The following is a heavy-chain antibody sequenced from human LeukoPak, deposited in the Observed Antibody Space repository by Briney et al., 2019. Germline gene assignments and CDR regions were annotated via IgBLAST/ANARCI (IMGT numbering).Heavy chain of an antibody. J-gene: IGHJ5*02. CDR2: IYHSGST. D-gene: IGHD2-2*02. V-gene: IGHV4-30-2*01. CDR1: GGSIGSGGYS. CDR3: ARVRDIVVVPAAIGGWFDP. Sequence: PSETLSLTCAVSGGSIGSGGYSWSWIRQPPGKGLEWIGYIYHSGSTYYNPSLKSRVTISVDRSKNQFSLKLSSVTAADTAVYYCARVRDIVVVPAAIGGWFDPWGQGTLVTVSS.